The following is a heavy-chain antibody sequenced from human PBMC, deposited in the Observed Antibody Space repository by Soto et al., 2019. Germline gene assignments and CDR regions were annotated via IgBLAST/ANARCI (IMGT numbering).Heavy chain of an antibody. CDR1: GDSVTSGNYN. CDR3: AMIPLYTDMNFWFDP. V-gene: IGHV4-61*10. D-gene: IGHD5-18*01. Sequence: SETLSLPCTVSGDSVTSGNYNWSWIWQPTGKGVEWIGHFYYSGRTNNSPSLKSQVTISLDTSDYHFSLMVTSVTAAAPAVYYRAMIPLYTDMNFWFDPWGQGTLVTVSS. J-gene: IGHJ5*01. CDR2: FYYSGRT.